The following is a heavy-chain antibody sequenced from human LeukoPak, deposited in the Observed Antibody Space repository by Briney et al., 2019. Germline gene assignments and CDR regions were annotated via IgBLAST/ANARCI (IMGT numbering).Heavy chain of an antibody. V-gene: IGHV4-59*01. Sequence: SETLSLTCTVSGGSISSYYWSWIRQPPGKGLEWIGYIYYSGSTNYNPSLKSRVTISVDTSKNQFSLKLSSVTAADTAVYYCARRLVPPWRGFDPWGQGTLVTVSS. CDR3: ARRLVPPWRGFDP. J-gene: IGHJ5*02. CDR2: IYYSGST. CDR1: GGSISSYY. D-gene: IGHD2-2*01.